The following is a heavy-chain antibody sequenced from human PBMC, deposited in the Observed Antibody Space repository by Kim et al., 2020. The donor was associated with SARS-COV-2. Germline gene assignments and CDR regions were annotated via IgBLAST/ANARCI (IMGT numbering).Heavy chain of an antibody. CDR3: AGESKMAKTKAMDY. Sequence: GGSLRLSCAASAFTFASYRMNWVRQAPGKGLEWVSSISLTGDYTFYVDSVKGRFTISRDNARDSLYLQMNSLRAEDTAVYYCAGESKMAKTKAMDYWGQGTLVTVSS. D-gene: IGHD5-12*01. CDR2: ISLTGDYT. J-gene: IGHJ4*02. V-gene: IGHV3-21*01. CDR1: AFTFASYR.